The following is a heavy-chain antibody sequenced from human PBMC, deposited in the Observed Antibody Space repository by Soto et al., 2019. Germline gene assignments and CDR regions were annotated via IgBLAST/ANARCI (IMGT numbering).Heavy chain of an antibody. V-gene: IGHV3-7*01. CDR1: GFNVMSYW. CDR2: VKEDGSEL. CDR3: ARDIGFDYVN. D-gene: IGHD3-16*01. J-gene: IGHJ4*02. Sequence: GGSLRLSCAVSGFNVMSYWMSWVRQAPGKGLEWVASVKEDGSELYYLHSVRGRFSISRDSAGNALHLTMNYLSAEDTGVYFCARDIGFDYVNWGQGIPVTVSS.